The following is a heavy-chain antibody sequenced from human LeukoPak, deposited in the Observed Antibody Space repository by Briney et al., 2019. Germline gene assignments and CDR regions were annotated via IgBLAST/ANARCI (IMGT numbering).Heavy chain of an antibody. CDR1: GFTFSSYA. V-gene: IGHV3-23*01. J-gene: IGHJ5*02. Sequence: GGSLRLSCAASGFTFSSYAMSWVRQAPGKGLEWVSAISGSGGSTYYADSVKGRFTISRDNSKNTLYLQMNSLRAEDMAVYYCANRRYYYDSSFGTILGAWFDPWGQGTLVTVSS. CDR3: ANRRYYYDSSFGTILGAWFDP. D-gene: IGHD3-22*01. CDR2: ISGSGGST.